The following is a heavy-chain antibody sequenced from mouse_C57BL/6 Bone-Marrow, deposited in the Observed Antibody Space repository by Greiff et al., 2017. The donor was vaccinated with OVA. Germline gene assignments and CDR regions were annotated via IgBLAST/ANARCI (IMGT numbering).Heavy chain of an antibody. CDR2: ISGGGGNT. CDR1: GFTFSSYT. CDR3: ARHGGGGAMDY. V-gene: IGHV5-9*01. J-gene: IGHJ4*01. D-gene: IGHD1-1*02. Sequence: DVKLVESGGGLVKPGGSLKLSCAASGFTFSSYTMSWVRQTPEKRLEWVATISGGGGNTYYPDSVKGRFTISRDNAKNTLYLQMSSLRSEDTALYYCARHGGGGAMDYWGQGTSVTVSS.